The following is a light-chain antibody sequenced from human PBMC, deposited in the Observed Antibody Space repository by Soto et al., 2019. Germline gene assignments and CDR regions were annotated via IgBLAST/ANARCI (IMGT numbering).Light chain of an antibody. CDR3: VTWDCSLSVNV. Sequence: QSVLTQPPSVSAAPGQKVTIYCSGSNSNIGNNYVAWYQHLPGTAPKLLIFDTNNRPSGIPDRFSGSKSGTSATLAITGLQTGDAADYYCVTWDCSLSVNVFGTGTKLTVL. J-gene: IGLJ1*01. CDR2: DTN. V-gene: IGLV1-51*01. CDR1: NSNIGNNY.